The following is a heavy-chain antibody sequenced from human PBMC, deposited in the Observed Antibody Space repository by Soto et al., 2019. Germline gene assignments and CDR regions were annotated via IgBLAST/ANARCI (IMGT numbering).Heavy chain of an antibody. CDR2: ISGSGGST. Sequence: SLRLSCAASGFTFSSDAMSWVRPAPGKGLEWVSAISGSGGSTYYADSVKGRFTISRDNSKNTLYLQMNSLRAEDTAVYYCAKWLGYCSGGSCYPPWYYYYYGMDVWGQGTTVTVSS. CDR1: GFTFSSDA. V-gene: IGHV3-23*01. CDR3: AKWLGYCSGGSCYPPWYYYYYGMDV. D-gene: IGHD2-15*01. J-gene: IGHJ6*02.